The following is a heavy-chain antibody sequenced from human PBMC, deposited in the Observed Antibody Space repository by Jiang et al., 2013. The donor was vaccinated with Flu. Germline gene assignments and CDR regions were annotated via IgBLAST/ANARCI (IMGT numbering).Heavy chain of an antibody. V-gene: IGHV1-24*01. CDR2: FDPEDGET. CDR1: GYTLTELS. Sequence: GAEVKKPGASVKVSCKVSGYTLTELSMHWVRQAPGKGLEWMGGFDPEDGETIYAQKFQGRVTMTEDTSTDTAYMELSSLRSEDTAVYYCSEQDLRNIPYSSSAYYYGMDVWGKG. D-gene: IGHD6-13*01. CDR3: SEQDLRNIPYSSSAYYYGMDV. J-gene: IGHJ6*04.